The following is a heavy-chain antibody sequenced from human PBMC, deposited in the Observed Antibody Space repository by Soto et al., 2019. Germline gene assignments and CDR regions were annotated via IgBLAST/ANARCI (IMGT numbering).Heavy chain of an antibody. Sequence: ASVKVACKASGYTFTSYGISWVRQAPGQGLEWMGWISAYNGNTNYAQMLQGRVTMTTDTSTSTAYMELRSLSSDDPAVYYCARLRSRITQYYDFWSGIPGDYYGMAVWGQGTTVTVSS. V-gene: IGHV1-18*01. CDR1: GYTFTSYG. D-gene: IGHD3-3*01. CDR2: ISAYNGNT. J-gene: IGHJ6*02. CDR3: ARLRSRITQYYDFWSGIPGDYYGMAV.